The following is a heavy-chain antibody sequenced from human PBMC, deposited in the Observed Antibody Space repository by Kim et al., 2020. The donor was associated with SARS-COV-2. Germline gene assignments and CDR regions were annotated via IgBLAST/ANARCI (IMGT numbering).Heavy chain of an antibody. D-gene: IGHD6-19*01. J-gene: IGHJ4*02. CDR1: GFTFSSYA. Sequence: GGSLRLSCAASGFTFSSYAMNWVRQAPGKGLEWVSAISGSGGSTYYADSVTDRFTISRDNSNNTLYLQMNSLRGEDTAVYYCAKLGRGSSGWPDYWGQGTLVTVSS. CDR2: ISGSGGST. V-gene: IGHV3-23*01. CDR3: AKLGRGSSGWPDY.